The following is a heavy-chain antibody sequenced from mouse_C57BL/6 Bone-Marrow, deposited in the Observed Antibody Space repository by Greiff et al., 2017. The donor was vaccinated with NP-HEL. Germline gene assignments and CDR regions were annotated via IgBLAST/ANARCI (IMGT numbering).Heavy chain of an antibody. D-gene: IGHD2-4*01. CDR3: ARRTLLRRRLYWYFDV. CDR2: ISNGGGST. Sequence: EVKLMESGGGLVQPGGSLKLSCAASGFTFSDYYMYWVRQTPEKRLEWVAYISNGGGSTYYPDTVKGRFTISRDNAKNTLYLQMSRLKSEDTAMYYCARRTLLRRRLYWYFDVWGTGTTVTVSS. J-gene: IGHJ1*03. V-gene: IGHV5-12*01. CDR1: GFTFSDYY.